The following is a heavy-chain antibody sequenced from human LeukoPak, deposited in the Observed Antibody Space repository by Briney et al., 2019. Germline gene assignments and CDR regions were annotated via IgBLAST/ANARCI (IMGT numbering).Heavy chain of an antibody. CDR2: IYHSGST. D-gene: IGHD5-18*01. Sequence: SETLSLTCAVSGYSISSGYYWGWIRQPPGKGLEWIGSIYHSGSTYYNPSLKSRVTISVDTSTNQFSLKLSSVTAADTAVYYCARGVDTAMAYNWFDPWGQGTLVTVSS. J-gene: IGHJ5*02. CDR1: GYSISSGYY. CDR3: ARGVDTAMAYNWFDP. V-gene: IGHV4-38-2*01.